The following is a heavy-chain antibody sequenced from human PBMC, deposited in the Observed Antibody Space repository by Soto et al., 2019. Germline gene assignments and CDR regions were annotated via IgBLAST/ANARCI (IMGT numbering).Heavy chain of an antibody. V-gene: IGHV1-69*13. CDR3: ATTNGVSGYYYYGMDV. CDR2: IIPIFGTA. D-gene: IGHD2-8*01. Sequence: SVKVSCKASGGTFSSYAISWVRQAPGQGLEWMGGIIPIFGTANYAQKFQGRVTITADESTSTAYMELSSLRSEDTAVYYCATTNGVSGYYYYGMDVWGQGTTVTVSS. CDR1: GGTFSSYA. J-gene: IGHJ6*02.